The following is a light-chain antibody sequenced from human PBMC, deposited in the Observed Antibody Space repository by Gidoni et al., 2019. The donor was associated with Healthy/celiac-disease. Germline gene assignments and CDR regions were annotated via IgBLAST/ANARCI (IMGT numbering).Light chain of an antibody. CDR1: QSVSSSY. J-gene: IGKJ2*01. CDR2: GAS. CDR3: QQYGSSHT. Sequence: EIVLTQSPGTLSLSPGERATLSCRASQSVSSSYLAWYQQKPGQAPRLLIYGASRRATGIPDRFSGSGSGTDFTLTISRLEPEDFAVYYCQQYGSSHTFXQXTKLXIK. V-gene: IGKV3-20*01.